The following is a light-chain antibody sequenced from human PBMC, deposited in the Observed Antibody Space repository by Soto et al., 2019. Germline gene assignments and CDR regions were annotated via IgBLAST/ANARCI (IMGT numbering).Light chain of an antibody. J-gene: IGKJ4*01. Sequence: DIQMAQSPSSLSASVGDRVTITCQASQDISNYLNWYQQKPGKAPKLLIYDASNLETGVPSRFSGSGSGTDFTFTISRLQREDSAKYYCQLYDNHPRTVGGGTKVDIK. CDR3: QLYDNHPRT. CDR2: DAS. CDR1: QDISNY. V-gene: IGKV1-33*01.